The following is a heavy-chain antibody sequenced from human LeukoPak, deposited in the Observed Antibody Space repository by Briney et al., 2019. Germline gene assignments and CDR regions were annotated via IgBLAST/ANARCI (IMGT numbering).Heavy chain of an antibody. J-gene: IGHJ3*02. D-gene: IGHD3-10*01. Sequence: PSETLSLTCAVYGGSFSGYYWSWIRQPPGKGLEYIGEINHSRSTNYNPPLKSRVTISVDTSKNQFSLKLRSVTAADTAVYYCARPMVRGMILHRHFKNGFDIWGQGTMVTVSS. CDR2: INHSRST. V-gene: IGHV4-34*01. CDR3: ARPMVRGMILHRHFKNGFDI. CDR1: GGSFSGYY.